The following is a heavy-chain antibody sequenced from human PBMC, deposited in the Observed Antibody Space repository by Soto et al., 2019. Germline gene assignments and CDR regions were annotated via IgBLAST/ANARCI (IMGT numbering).Heavy chain of an antibody. J-gene: IGHJ6*02. CDR2: IIPIFGTA. CDR1: GGTFSSYA. CDR3: ARDSAAAAGPYYYYYGMDV. D-gene: IGHD6-13*01. V-gene: IGHV1-69*13. Sequence: GASVKVSCKASGGTFSSYAISWVRQAPGQGLEWMGGIIPIFGTANYAQKFQGRVTITADESTSTAYMELSSLRSEDTAVYYCARDSAAAAGPYYYYYGMDVWCQGTSVTVSS.